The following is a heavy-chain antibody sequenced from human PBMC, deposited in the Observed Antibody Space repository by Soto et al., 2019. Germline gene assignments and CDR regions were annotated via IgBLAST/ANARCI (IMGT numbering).Heavy chain of an antibody. CDR1: GFTFSSSS. D-gene: IGHD3-16*01. CDR3: ARDNGGYVFHYYYGMDG. J-gene: IGHJ6*02. CDR2: ISSSSSTI. Sequence: PGGSLRLSCAPSGFTFSSSSMNWVRQAPGKRVEWVSYISSSSSTIYYADSVKGRFAISRDNAKNSLYLQMNSLRDEDTAVYYCARDNGGYVFHYYYGMDGWGQGTMVTLSS. V-gene: IGHV3-48*02.